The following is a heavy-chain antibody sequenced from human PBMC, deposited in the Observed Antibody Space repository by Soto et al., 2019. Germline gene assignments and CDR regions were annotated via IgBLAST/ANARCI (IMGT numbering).Heavy chain of an antibody. CDR2: IYYSGST. V-gene: IGHV4-59*08. CDR3: ARQSAGYGAFFDY. CDR1: GGSISSYY. Sequence: NPSETLSLTCTVSGGSISSYYWSWIRQPPGKGLEWIGYIYYSGSTNYNPSLKSRVTISVDTSKNQFSLKLSSVTAADTAVYYCARQSAGYGAFFDYWGQGTLVTVSS. D-gene: IGHD4-17*01. J-gene: IGHJ4*02.